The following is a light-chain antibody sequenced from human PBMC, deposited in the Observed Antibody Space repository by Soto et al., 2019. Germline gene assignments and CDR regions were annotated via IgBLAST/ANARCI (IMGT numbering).Light chain of an antibody. V-gene: IGKV3-20*01. CDR1: QSVTSSY. Sequence: EIVLTQSPGTLSLSPGERATLSCRASQSVTSSYLAWYQQKPGQAPRLLISGASSRATGIPDRFCGSGSGTDFTLTISRLEPEDCAVYYCQQYSTSRLTFGGGTKVEIK. J-gene: IGKJ4*01. CDR2: GAS. CDR3: QQYSTSRLT.